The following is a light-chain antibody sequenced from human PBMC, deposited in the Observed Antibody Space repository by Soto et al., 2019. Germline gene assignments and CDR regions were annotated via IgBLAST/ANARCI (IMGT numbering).Light chain of an antibody. CDR1: SSKIGSNY. CDR3: AAWDDRLSGWV. Sequence: QAVVTQPPSASGTPGQRVTISCSGSSSKIGSNYVYWYQQLPGTAPKLLIYSNNQRPSGVPDRFSGSKSGTSASLAISGLRSEDEADYYCAAWDDRLSGWVFGGGTQLTVL. V-gene: IGLV1-47*02. CDR2: SNN. J-gene: IGLJ3*02.